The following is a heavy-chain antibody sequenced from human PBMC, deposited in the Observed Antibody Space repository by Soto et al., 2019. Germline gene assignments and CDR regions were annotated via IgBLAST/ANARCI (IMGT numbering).Heavy chain of an antibody. D-gene: IGHD6-13*01. CDR3: ARDLAAAGTDYYGMDV. J-gene: IGHJ6*02. Sequence: QVQLVQSGAEVKKPGSSVKVSCRASGGTFSRYAISWVRQAPGQGLEWMGGIIPIFGTANYAQKFQGRVTITADESTSTAYMELSSLRSEDTAVYYCARDLAAAGTDYYGMDVWGQGTTVTVSS. CDR1: GGTFSRYA. V-gene: IGHV1-69*12. CDR2: IIPIFGTA.